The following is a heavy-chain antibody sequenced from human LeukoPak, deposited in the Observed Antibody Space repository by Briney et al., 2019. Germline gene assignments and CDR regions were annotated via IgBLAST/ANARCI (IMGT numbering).Heavy chain of an antibody. Sequence: RGESLKISCKGSGYSFTSYWITWVRQMPGKGLEWMGRVDPSDAYTNYGPSFQGHVTISSDKSIKTAYLQWSSLKASDTAMYYCARHEGFSSSARVHWGQGTLVTVSS. J-gene: IGHJ4*02. V-gene: IGHV5-10-1*01. CDR2: VDPSDAYT. CDR1: GYSFTSYW. CDR3: ARHEGFSSSARVH. D-gene: IGHD6-13*01.